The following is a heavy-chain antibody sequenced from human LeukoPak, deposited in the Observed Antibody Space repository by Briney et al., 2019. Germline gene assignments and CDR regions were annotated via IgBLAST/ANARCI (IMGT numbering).Heavy chain of an antibody. CDR2: IYYSGST. CDR1: GGSISSSSYY. V-gene: IGHV4-39*07. D-gene: IGHD5-12*01. CDR3: ARYRGHLRATEFDY. J-gene: IGHJ4*02. Sequence: PSETVSLTCTVSGGSISSSSYYWGWIRQPPGKGLEWIGSIYYSGSTYYNPSLKSRVTISVDTSKNQFSLKLSSVTAADTAVYYCARYRGHLRATEFDYWGQGTLVTVSS.